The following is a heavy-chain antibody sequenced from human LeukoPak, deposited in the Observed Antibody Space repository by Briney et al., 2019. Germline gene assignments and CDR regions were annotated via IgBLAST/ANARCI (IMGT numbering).Heavy chain of an antibody. V-gene: IGHV4-59*08. D-gene: IGHD3-16*01. CDR3: ARRGGGHAFDI. CDR2: IFYSGST. J-gene: IGHJ3*02. CDR1: GGSISSYW. Sequence: EPSETLSLTCTVSGGSISSYWWSWIRQPPGKGLEYIGYIFYSGSTNYNPSLESRVTISVDTSKIHFSLRLSSVTAADTAVYYCARRGGGHAFDIWGQGTMVTVSS.